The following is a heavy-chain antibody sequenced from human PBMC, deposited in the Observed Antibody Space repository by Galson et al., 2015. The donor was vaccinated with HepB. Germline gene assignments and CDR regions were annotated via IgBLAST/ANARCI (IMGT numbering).Heavy chain of an antibody. CDR1: GFTFDDYA. Sequence: SLRLSCAASGFTFDDYAMHWVRQVPGKGLEWVSGISWNSGTIVYEDSVKVRFTISRDNAKNSLFLQMDSLRIEDTAFYYCARARGVGATAFDSWGQGTLVTVSS. J-gene: IGHJ4*02. D-gene: IGHD1-26*01. CDR3: ARARGVGATAFDS. CDR2: ISWNSGTI. V-gene: IGHV3-9*01.